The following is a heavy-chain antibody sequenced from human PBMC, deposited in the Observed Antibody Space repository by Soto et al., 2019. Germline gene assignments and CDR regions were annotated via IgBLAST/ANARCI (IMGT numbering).Heavy chain of an antibody. CDR2: INADNGDT. J-gene: IGHJ4*02. V-gene: IGHV1-3*01. CDR1: GYTFTSCT. Sequence: GASVKVSCKASGYTFTSCTLHWVRQAPGHRPEWMGWINADNGDTKYSQNFQGRVTITRDTSASTVYLEVSSLRSEDTAVYFCARGSNAVVSGMGHFDYWGQGTLVTVYS. CDR3: ARGSNAVVSGMGHFDY. D-gene: IGHD3-22*01.